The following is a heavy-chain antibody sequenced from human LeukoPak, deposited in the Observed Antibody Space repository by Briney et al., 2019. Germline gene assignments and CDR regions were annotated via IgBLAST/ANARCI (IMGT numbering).Heavy chain of an antibody. D-gene: IGHD3-3*01. CDR2: ISSSSSTI. CDR3: ARGGPPPDF. V-gene: IGHV3-48*01. Sequence: PGVSLRLSCAASGFTFSSYSMNWVRQAPGKGLEWVSYISSSSSTIYYADSVKGRFTISRDNAKNSLYLQMNSLRAEDTAVYYCARGGPPPDFGGQGTMVTVSS. CDR1: GFTFSSYS. J-gene: IGHJ3*01.